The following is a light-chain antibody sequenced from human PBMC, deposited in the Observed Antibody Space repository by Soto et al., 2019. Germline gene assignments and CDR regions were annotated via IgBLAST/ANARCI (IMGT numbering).Light chain of an antibody. Sequence: EIVLTQSPGTLSLSPGERATLSCRASQSVSSSYLAWYQQKPGQAPRLLLYGPSSRATGIPDRFSGSGSGTDFTLTISRLEPEDFAVYYCQQYGSSPPTWTFGQGTKVEIK. J-gene: IGKJ1*01. V-gene: IGKV3-20*01. CDR1: QSVSSSY. CDR3: QQYGSSPPTWT. CDR2: GPS.